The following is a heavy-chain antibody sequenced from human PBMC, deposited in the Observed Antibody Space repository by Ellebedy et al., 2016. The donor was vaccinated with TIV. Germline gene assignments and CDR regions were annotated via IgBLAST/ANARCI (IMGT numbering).Heavy chain of an antibody. D-gene: IGHD3-22*01. Sequence: GESLKISCAASGFSFSSYAMSWVHQAPGKGLEWVSGIVSSGGGTYYADSVKGRFTISRDNSKNTVYLQMNSLRAEDTAVYYCARKVYYDSSGYYNDWAFDIWGQGTMVTVSP. CDR3: ARKVYYDSSGYYNDWAFDI. CDR2: IVSSGGGT. V-gene: IGHV3-23*01. CDR1: GFSFSSYA. J-gene: IGHJ3*02.